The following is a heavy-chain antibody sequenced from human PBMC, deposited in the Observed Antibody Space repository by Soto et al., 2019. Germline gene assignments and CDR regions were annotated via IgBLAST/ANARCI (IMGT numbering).Heavy chain of an antibody. CDR1: GFTFSSYA. V-gene: IGHV3-23*01. D-gene: IGHD2-15*01. J-gene: IGHJ2*01. Sequence: GGSLRLSCAASGFTFSSYAMNWVRQTPGKGLEWVSHISKRGDSMYYADSVEGRFTISRDNSKNTMYVQMNSLRAGDTAVYYCARDRGYCSGGFCAWFFDLWGRGTQVTVSS. CDR2: ISKRGDSM. CDR3: ARDRGYCSGGFCAWFFDL.